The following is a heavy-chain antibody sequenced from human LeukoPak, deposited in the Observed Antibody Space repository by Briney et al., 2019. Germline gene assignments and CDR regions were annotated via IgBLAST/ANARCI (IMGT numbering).Heavy chain of an antibody. V-gene: IGHV1-69*05. Sequence: SVKVSCKASGGTFSSYAISWVRQAPGQGLEWMGGIIPIFGTANYAQKLQGRVTITTDESTSTAYMELSSLRSEDTAVYYCAAGVGYCSSTSCYYLDYWGQGTLVTVSS. CDR3: AAGVGYCSSTSCYYLDY. J-gene: IGHJ4*02. CDR1: GGTFSSYA. D-gene: IGHD2-2*01. CDR2: IIPIFGTA.